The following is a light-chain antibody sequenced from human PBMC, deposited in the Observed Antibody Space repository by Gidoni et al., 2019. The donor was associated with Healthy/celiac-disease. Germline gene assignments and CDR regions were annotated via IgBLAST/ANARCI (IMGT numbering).Light chain of an antibody. V-gene: IGKV3-20*01. CDR1: QSVSSSY. Sequence: EIVFTPSPGTLSLSPGERDTLSCRASQSVSSSYLAWYQQKPGQAPRLLIYGASSRATGIPDRFSGSGSGTDFTLTISRLEPEDFAVYYCQQYGSSPLTFGGGTKVEIK. CDR3: QQYGSSPLT. J-gene: IGKJ4*01. CDR2: GAS.